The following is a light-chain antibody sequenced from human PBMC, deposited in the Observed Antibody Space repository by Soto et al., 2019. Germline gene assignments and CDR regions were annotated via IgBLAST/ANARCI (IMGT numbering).Light chain of an antibody. V-gene: IGKV3-20*01. CDR3: QQYGKLPRT. Sequence: EIVLTQSPGTLSLSPGERATLSCRASQSVSSSYLAWYQQKPGQAPRLLIFGASRRATGIPDRFSGSGSGTNFTLTISRLEPEDFAVYYCQQYGKLPRTFGQGTKVAIK. J-gene: IGKJ1*01. CDR2: GAS. CDR1: QSVSSSY.